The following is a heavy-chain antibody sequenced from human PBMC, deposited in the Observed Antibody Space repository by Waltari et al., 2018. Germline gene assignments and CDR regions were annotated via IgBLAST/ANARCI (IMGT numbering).Heavy chain of an antibody. Sequence: QLQLQESGPGLVKPSETLSLSCSASCGPITSHRHYWGWIRQPPGQGLEWIGTISYNGATYSSPSLRGRVTVSRDTSMNQLSLKLGSVTAADTAVYYCATYIGASIGTAAFDVWGQGTMVTVSS. J-gene: IGHJ3*01. CDR2: ISYNGAT. V-gene: IGHV4-39*01. CDR1: CGPITSHRHY. D-gene: IGHD5-12*01. CDR3: ATYIGASIGTAAFDV.